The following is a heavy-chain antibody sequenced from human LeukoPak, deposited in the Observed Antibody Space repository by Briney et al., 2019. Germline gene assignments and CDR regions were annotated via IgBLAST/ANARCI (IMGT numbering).Heavy chain of an antibody. CDR1: GYTFTSYD. J-gene: IGHJ4*02. CDR2: MNPNSGNT. CDR3: ARADYGDYDY. D-gene: IGHD4-17*01. Sequence: GASVKVSCKASGYTFTSYDINWVRQATGQGLEWMGWMNPNSGNTGYAQKFQGRVTMTTDTSTSTAYMELRSLRSDDTAVYYCARADYGDYDYWGQGTLVTVSS. V-gene: IGHV1-8*01.